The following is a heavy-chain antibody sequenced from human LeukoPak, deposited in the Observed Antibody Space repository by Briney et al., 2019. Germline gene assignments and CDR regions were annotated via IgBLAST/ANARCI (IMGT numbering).Heavy chain of an antibody. V-gene: IGHV4-34*01. J-gene: IGHJ4*02. D-gene: IGHD3-10*01. Sequence: SETLSLTCAVYGGSFSDYYWSWIRQSPGKGLEWIGEINHSGSTTNFNPSLKNRVTISVDTSKKQFSLKLSSVTAADTAVYYCARRRWGYGSGSYDYWGQGTLVTVSS. CDR2: INHSGSTT. CDR1: GGSFSDYY. CDR3: ARRRWGYGSGSYDY.